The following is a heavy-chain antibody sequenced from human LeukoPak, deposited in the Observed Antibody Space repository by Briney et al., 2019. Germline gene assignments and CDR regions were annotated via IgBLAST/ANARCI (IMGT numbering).Heavy chain of an antibody. CDR3: ARLNPGYVTAPHDS. CDR1: GGSITAGNHH. V-gene: IGHV4-39*01. J-gene: IGHJ5*01. D-gene: IGHD3-16*01. CDR2: VYYSGSI. Sequence: PSETLSPTCTVSGGSITAGNHHWGWIRQPPGKGLEWIGSVYYSGSIFSDTSHKSRVTISGDTSKNQFSLSLSSVTAADTAVYYCARLNPGYVTAPHDSWGQGMLVTVSS.